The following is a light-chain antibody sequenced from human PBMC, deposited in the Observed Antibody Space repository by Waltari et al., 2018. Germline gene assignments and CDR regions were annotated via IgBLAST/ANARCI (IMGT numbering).Light chain of an antibody. J-gene: IGLJ2*01. CDR3: QAWDINTAV. CDR1: KLGNKY. V-gene: IGLV3-1*01. CDR2: EDR. Sequence: SYELTQPPSVSVSPGQTASITCSGDKLGNKYACWYQQKPGQSPVLVIYEDRERPSGIPERVSGSNSGNTATLTISGTQAMDEADYYCQAWDINTAVFGGGTKLTVL.